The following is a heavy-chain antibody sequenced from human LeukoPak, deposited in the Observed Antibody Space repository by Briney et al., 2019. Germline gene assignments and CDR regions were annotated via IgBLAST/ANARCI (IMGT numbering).Heavy chain of an antibody. V-gene: IGHV1-24*01. J-gene: IGHJ6*02. D-gene: IGHD3-10*01. CDR2: FDPEDGET. CDR1: GYTLTELS. CDR3: ATDRGSGSYYYYGMDV. Sequence: ASVKVSCKVSGYTLTELSMHWVRQAPGKGLEWMGGFDPEDGETIYAQKFQGRVTMTEDTSTDTAYMELSSLRSEDTAVYYCATDRGSGSYYYYGMDVWGQGTMVTVSS.